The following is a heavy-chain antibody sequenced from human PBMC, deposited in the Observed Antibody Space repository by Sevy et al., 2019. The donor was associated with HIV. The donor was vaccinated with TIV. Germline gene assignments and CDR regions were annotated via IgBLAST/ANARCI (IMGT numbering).Heavy chain of an antibody. Sequence: GGSLRLSCAASGFIFTNYGMHWVRQAPGKGLEWVAVISHDGSIKYYADSVRGRITISRDSSKNTVSLQMNSLRFEDTAVYYCAKGSRATHSAFDFWGQGTMVTVSS. V-gene: IGHV3-30*18. J-gene: IGHJ3*01. CDR3: AKGSRATHSAFDF. D-gene: IGHD1-26*01. CDR1: GFIFTNYG. CDR2: ISHDGSIK.